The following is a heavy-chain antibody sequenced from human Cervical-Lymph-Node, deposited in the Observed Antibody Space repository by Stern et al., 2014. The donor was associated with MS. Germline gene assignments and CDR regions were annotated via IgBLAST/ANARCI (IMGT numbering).Heavy chain of an antibody. CDR3: ARTYSNSDQYYYGMDV. D-gene: IGHD4-11*01. V-gene: IGHV4-31*03. J-gene: IGHJ6*02. CDR2: IYDSGTT. Sequence: MQLVESGPGLVKPSQTLSLTCTVSGGSISSGGYYWSWIRQHPGKGLEWIGYIYDSGTTSYNPSLKSRVVISVDTSKNQFSLKLSSVTAADTAVYFCARTYSNSDQYYYGMDVWGQGTTVTVSS. CDR1: GGSISSGGYY.